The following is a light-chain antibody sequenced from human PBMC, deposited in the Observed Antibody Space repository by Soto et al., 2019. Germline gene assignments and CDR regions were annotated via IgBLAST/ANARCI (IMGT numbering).Light chain of an antibody. J-gene: IGLJ2*01. CDR1: SGHSTYI. V-gene: IGLV4-60*02. CDR2: LEGSGSY. Sequence: QSVLTQSSSASASLGSSVKLTCTLSSGHSTYIIAWHQQQPGKAPRYLMKLEGSGSYNKGSGIPDRFSGTSSWADRYLTISNLQFEDEDDYYSETLDTNVVVFGGGTKLTVL. CDR3: ETLDTNVVV.